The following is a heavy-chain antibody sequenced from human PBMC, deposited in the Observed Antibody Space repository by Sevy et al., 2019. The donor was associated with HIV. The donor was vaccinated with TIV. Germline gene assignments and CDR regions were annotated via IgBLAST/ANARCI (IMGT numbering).Heavy chain of an antibody. D-gene: IGHD3-16*01. V-gene: IGHV4-38-2*01. CDR1: GYSISSGYY. CDR2: IYHSGST. Sequence: SETLSLTCAVSGYSISSGYYWGWIRQPPGKGLEWIGSIYHSGSTYYNPSLKSRVTISVDTSKNEFSLRLSSVTAADPAAYYCARVPYAGFGGPAAGLGFDIWGQGTMVTVSS. CDR3: ARVPYAGFGGPAAGLGFDI. J-gene: IGHJ3*02.